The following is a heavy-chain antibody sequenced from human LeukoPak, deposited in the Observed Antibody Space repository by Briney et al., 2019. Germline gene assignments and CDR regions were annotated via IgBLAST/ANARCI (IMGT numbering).Heavy chain of an antibody. CDR1: GFTLSSYE. Sequence: GGSLRLSCTVSGFTLSSYEMTWFRQAPGKGLEWVSIIYGGGSVFYADSVKGRFTISRDNSKNTLYLQMNSLRGEDTAVYYCARGGSYLSAFDIWGQGTMVTVSS. J-gene: IGHJ3*02. D-gene: IGHD1-26*01. CDR3: ARGGSYLSAFDI. V-gene: IGHV3-53*01. CDR2: IYGGGSV.